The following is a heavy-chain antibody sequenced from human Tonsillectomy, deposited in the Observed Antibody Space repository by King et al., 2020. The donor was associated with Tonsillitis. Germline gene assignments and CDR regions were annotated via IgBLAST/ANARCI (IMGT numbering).Heavy chain of an antibody. V-gene: IGHV3-53*01. Sequence: VQLVQSGGGLILPGGSLRLSCAASGFRVSSKYMSCVLQAPWKGLEWVSLLYSEGTTYYAHSVRGRFTISRDNSMNTLYLQMNSLRAEETAVYYCARGTRPGYFQHWGQGTLVTVSS. J-gene: IGHJ1*01. CDR3: ARGTRPGYFQH. CDR2: LYSEGTT. CDR1: GFRVSSKY.